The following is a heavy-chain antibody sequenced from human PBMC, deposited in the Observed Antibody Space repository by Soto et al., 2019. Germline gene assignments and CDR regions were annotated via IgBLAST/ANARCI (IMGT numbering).Heavy chain of an antibody. CDR2: TYYRSKWYN. J-gene: IGHJ5*02. Sequence: QSQTLSLTCAISGDSVSSNSAAWNWIRQSPSRGLEWLGRTYYRSKWYNDYAVSVKSRITINPDTSKNQFSLQPNSVTPEDTAVYYCARDSNSWYWFDPWGQGTLVTVPS. V-gene: IGHV6-1*01. CDR3: ARDSNSWYWFDP. D-gene: IGHD6-13*01. CDR1: GDSVSSNSAA.